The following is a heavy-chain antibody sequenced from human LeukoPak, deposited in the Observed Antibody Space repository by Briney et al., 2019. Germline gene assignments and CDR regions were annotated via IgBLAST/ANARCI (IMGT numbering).Heavy chain of an antibody. CDR2: ISSSGSTI. Sequence: PGGSLRLSCAASGFTFSTYEMNWVRQAPGMGLEWVSYISSSGSTIYYADSVKGRFTISRDNAKNSLYLQMNSLRAEDTAIYFCARESVIANDAFDIWGQGTMVTVSS. J-gene: IGHJ3*02. V-gene: IGHV3-48*03. CDR1: GFTFSTYE. CDR3: ARESVIANDAFDI. D-gene: IGHD3-22*01.